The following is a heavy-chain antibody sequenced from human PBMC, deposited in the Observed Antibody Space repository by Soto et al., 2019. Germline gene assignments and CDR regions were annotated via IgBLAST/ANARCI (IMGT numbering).Heavy chain of an antibody. D-gene: IGHD2-21*02. J-gene: IGHJ6*02. Sequence: GESLKISCKGSGYSFTSYWIGWVRQMPGKGLEWMGIIYPGDSDTRYSPSFQGQVTISADKSISTAYLQWSSLKASDTAMYYCARFLGPLRLPDGVTARGYYYYGMDVWGQGTTVTAP. CDR2: IYPGDSDT. CDR1: GYSFTSYW. CDR3: ARFLGPLRLPDGVTARGYYYYGMDV. V-gene: IGHV5-51*01.